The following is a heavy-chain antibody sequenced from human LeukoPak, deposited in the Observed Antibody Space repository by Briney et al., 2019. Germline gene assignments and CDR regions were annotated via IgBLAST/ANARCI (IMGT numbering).Heavy chain of an antibody. V-gene: IGHV3-30*02. D-gene: IGHD2-8*01. J-gene: IGHJ5*02. CDR1: GFTFRTYA. Sequence: GGSLRLSCAASGFTFRTYAMSWVRQAPGKGLEWVAFIRYDGSNKYYADSVKGRFTISRDNSKNTLYLQMNSLRAEDTAVYYCAKDFRLMVTRFWSANWFDPWGQGTLVTVSS. CDR2: IRYDGSNK. CDR3: AKDFRLMVTRFWSANWFDP.